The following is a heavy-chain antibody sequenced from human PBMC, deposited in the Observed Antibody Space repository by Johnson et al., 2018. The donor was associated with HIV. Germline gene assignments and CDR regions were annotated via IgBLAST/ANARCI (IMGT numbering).Heavy chain of an antibody. CDR3: ARDLGYYYDSSGHDAFDI. D-gene: IGHD3-22*01. Sequence: MLLVESGGGVVQPGRSLRLSCAASGFTFSSYGMHWVRQAPGKGLEWVSGINWNGGSTGYADSVKGRFTISRDNAKNSLYLQMNSLRAEDTALYYCARDLGYYYDSSGHDAFDIWGQGTRVTVSS. V-gene: IGHV3-20*04. CDR1: GFTFSSYG. CDR2: INWNGGST. J-gene: IGHJ3*02.